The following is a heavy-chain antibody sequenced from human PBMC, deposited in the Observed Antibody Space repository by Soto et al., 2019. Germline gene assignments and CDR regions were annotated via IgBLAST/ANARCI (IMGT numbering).Heavy chain of an antibody. CDR2: IKFDGSEK. V-gene: IGHV3-7*03. J-gene: IGHJ4*02. CDR3: VKDGGYCSSSTCYAPRNHYFDS. Sequence: PGGSLRLSCEASGFTFSDYWMSWVRQAPGKGPEWVANIKFDGSEKQYVDFVRGRFTISRDNSRSSLSLQMNSLRAGDTAVYYCVKDGGYCSSSTCYAPRNHYFDSWGQGTLVTVSS. D-gene: IGHD2-2*01. CDR1: GFTFSDYW.